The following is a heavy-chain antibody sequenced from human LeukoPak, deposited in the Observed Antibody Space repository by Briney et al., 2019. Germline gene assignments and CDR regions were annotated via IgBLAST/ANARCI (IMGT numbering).Heavy chain of an antibody. CDR3: AREGGSYHGFDY. CDR2: ISSSSSYI. D-gene: IGHD1-26*01. J-gene: IGHJ4*02. CDR1: GFTFSSYS. Sequence: PGRSLRLSCAASGFTFSSYSMNWVRQAPGKGLEWVSSISSSSSYIYYADSVKGRFTISRDNAKNSLYLQMNSLRAEDTAVYYCAREGGSYHGFDYWGQGTLVTVSS. V-gene: IGHV3-21*01.